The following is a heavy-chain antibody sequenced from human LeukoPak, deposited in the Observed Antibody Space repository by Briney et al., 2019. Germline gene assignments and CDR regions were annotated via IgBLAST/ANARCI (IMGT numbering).Heavy chain of an antibody. CDR3: ASDYGSGSYRFDY. CDR2: IYYNGRT. J-gene: IGHJ4*02. D-gene: IGHD3-10*01. Sequence: PSETLSLTCAVSGASVSSSTYSWSWIRQPPGKRLEWIAYIYYNGRTTYNPSLKSRVTLSLDTSKNQFSLKLSSVTDADTAVYYCASDYGSGSYRFDYWGQGTLATVSS. CDR1: GASVSSSTYS. V-gene: IGHV4-61*01.